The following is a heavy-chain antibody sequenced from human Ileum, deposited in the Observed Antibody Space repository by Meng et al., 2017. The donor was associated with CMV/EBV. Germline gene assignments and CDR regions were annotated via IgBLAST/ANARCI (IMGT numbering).Heavy chain of an antibody. CDR3: ARWSPESSSWSGFDF. CDR2: LYYSETT. CDR1: GGSISIGRHY. Sequence: QLHIQGSGPGLVTPSETLSLICTVSGGSISIGRHYWGWIRQPPGKGLEWIGILYYSETTYYNPSLKSRVTMSVGTSENQFSLKMNSVTAADTAVYYCARWSPESSSWSGFDFWGQGTLVTVSS. D-gene: IGHD6-13*01. V-gene: IGHV4-39*07. J-gene: IGHJ4*02.